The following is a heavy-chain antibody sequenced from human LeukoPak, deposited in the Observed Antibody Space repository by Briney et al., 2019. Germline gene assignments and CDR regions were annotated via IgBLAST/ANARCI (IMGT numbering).Heavy chain of an antibody. CDR1: GFTFGKYS. D-gene: IGHD3-10*01. Sequence: GGSLRLSCAAPGFTFGKYSMNWVRQAPGKGLEWVSHISSASITIYYADSVKGRFTISRDNAKSSLYLHMTSLRAEDTALYYCARDYYRSGSYAVDFWGQGTLVTVSS. CDR3: ARDYYRSGSYAVDF. V-gene: IGHV3-48*01. CDR2: ISSASITI. J-gene: IGHJ4*02.